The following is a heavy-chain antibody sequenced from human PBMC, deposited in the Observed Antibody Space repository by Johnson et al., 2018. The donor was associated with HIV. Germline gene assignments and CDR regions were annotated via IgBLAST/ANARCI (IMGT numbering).Heavy chain of an antibody. CDR2: ISYDGSNK. Sequence: QVQLVESGGGVVQPGRSLRLSSAASGFTFSSYAMHWVRQAPGKGLEWVAVISYDGSNKYYADSVKGRFTISRDISKNTLFLQMNSLRAEDTAVYYCARPVIAADDAFDIWGQGTMVTVSS. V-gene: IGHV3-30*14. CDR1: GFTFSSYA. D-gene: IGHD3-16*02. J-gene: IGHJ3*02. CDR3: ARPVIAADDAFDI.